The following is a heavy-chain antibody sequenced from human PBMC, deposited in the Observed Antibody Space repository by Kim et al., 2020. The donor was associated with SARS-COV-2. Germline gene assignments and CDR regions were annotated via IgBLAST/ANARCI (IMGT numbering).Heavy chain of an antibody. J-gene: IGHJ4*02. D-gene: IGHD1-26*01. CDR1: GFTVSSNY. CDR2: IYSGGST. Sequence: GGSLRLSCAASGFTVSSNYMSWVRQAPGKGLEWVSVIYSGGSTYYADSVKGRFTISRDNSKNTLYLQMNSLRAEDTAVYYCARDPGNNSGSYLGYFDYWGQGTLVTVSS. CDR3: ARDPGNNSGSYLGYFDY. V-gene: IGHV3-66*02.